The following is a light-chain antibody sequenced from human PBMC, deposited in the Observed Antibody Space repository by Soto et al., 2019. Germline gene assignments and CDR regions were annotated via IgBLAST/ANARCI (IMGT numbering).Light chain of an antibody. CDR1: RDISNS. V-gene: IGKV1-12*01. Sequence: DIQMTQSPASVSASVGDGCTVTFRASRDISNSLAWYQQTPGKAPKLLLRGASSLHRGVPSRFSGGGAGTEFTLTISSLQPEDFATYYCQQTSAFPRTFGQGTKVDIK. CDR2: GAS. J-gene: IGKJ1*01. CDR3: QQTSAFPRT.